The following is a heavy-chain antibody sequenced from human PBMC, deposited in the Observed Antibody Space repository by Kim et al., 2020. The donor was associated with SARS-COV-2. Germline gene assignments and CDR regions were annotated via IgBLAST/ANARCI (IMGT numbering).Heavy chain of an antibody. V-gene: IGHV3-23*01. J-gene: IGHJ3*02. CDR1: GFTFSTYA. D-gene: IGHD4-17*01. Sequence: GGSLRLSCAASGFTFSTYAMSWVRQAPGKGLEWVSVISGSDATTYYAGSVKGRFTISRDNSKKTLYLQMNSLRAEDTAIYYCAKDRDYGDYVWLGAFDIWGQGTMVTVSS. CDR2: ISGSDATT. CDR3: AKDRDYGDYVWLGAFDI.